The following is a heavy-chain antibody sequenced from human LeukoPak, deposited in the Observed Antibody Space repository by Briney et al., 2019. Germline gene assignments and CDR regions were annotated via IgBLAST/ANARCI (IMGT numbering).Heavy chain of an antibody. J-gene: IGHJ6*04. Sequence: SETLSLTCTVSGGTVSSGSYYWSWIRQPPGKGLEWIGYISYSGRTNYNPSLKRRVTFSVDTSKSQFSLKLSSVTAADSAVHYCARAQLNLVVDFGMVVWGEGNTVTVSS. V-gene: IGHV4-61*01. CDR1: GGTVSSGSYY. CDR2: ISYSGRT. D-gene: IGHD2-2*01. CDR3: ARAQLNLVVDFGMVV.